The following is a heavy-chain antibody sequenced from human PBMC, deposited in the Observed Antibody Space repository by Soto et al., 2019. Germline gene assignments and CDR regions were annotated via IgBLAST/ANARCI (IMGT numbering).Heavy chain of an antibody. Sequence: SETLSLTCTVSGGSISSSSYYWGWIRQPPGKGLEWIGYIYYSGSTNYNPSLKSRVTISVDTSKNQFSLKLSSVTAADTAVYYCARSGWLQSDFYYYYGMDVWGQGTTVTVSS. CDR3: ARSGWLQSDFYYYYGMDV. CDR1: GGSISSSSYY. D-gene: IGHD5-12*01. V-gene: IGHV4-61*05. J-gene: IGHJ6*02. CDR2: IYYSGST.